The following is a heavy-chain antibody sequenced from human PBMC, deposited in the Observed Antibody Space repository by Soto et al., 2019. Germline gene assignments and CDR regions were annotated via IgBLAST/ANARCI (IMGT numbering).Heavy chain of an antibody. V-gene: IGHV1-69*01. CDR1: GGTFSSYA. CDR2: IIPISGTA. CDR3: ARSQGSSTSLEIYYYYYGMDV. Sequence: QVQLVQSGAEVKKPGSSVKVSCKASGGTFSSYAISWVRQAPGQGLEWMGGIIPISGTANYAQKFQGRVTIAADASTSTAKMERSSRRAEDTALYYCARSQGSSTSLEIYYYYYGMDVWGQGTTVTVSS. D-gene: IGHD2-2*01. J-gene: IGHJ6*02.